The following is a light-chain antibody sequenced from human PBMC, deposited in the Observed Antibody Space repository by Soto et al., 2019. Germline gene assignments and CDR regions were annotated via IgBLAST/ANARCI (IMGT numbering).Light chain of an antibody. CDR2: GNS. CDR3: QSYDSSLSGHVV. CDR1: NSNIGAGYD. V-gene: IGLV1-40*01. J-gene: IGLJ2*01. Sequence: QAVVTQPPSVSGAPGQRVTISCTGSNSNIGAGYDVHWYQQLPGTAPKLLIYGNSNRPSGVPDRFSGSKSGTSASLAITGLQAEDEADYYCQSYDSSLSGHVVFGGGTKLTVL.